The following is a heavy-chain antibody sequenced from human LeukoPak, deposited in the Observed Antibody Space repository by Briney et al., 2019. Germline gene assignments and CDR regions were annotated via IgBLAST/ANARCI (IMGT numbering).Heavy chain of an antibody. J-gene: IGHJ4*02. Sequence: SETLSLTCTVSGGSISSSSYYWGWIRQPPGTGLEWIGSIYYSGSTYYNPSLKSRVTISVDTSKNQFSLKLSSVTAADTAVYYCARAHYDFWSGYYYQGGYFNYWGQGTLVTVSS. CDR2: IYYSGST. CDR3: ARAHYDFWSGYYYQGGYFNY. D-gene: IGHD3-3*01. CDR1: GGSISSSSYY. V-gene: IGHV4-39*01.